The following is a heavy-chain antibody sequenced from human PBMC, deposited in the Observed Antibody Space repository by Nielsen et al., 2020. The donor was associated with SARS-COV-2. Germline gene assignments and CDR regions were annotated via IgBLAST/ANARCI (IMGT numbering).Heavy chain of an antibody. CDR1: GGSISSGDLS. D-gene: IGHD2-8*01. Sequence: SETLSLTCTVSGGSISSGDLSWTWIRQPPGKGLEWIGYIHYSGSTQYNPSLKSRVIISVDTSKKQFSLKVRSVTAADTAVYYCAGMVYSSFNWFDPWGQGTLVTVSS. CDR3: AGMVYSSFNWFDP. J-gene: IGHJ5*02. V-gene: IGHV4-30-4*01. CDR2: IHYSGST.